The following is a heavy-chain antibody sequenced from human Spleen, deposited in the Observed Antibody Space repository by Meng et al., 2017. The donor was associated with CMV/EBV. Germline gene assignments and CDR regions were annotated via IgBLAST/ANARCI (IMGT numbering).Heavy chain of an antibody. CDR3: ASRQISSGGSA. J-gene: IGHJ5*02. CDR1: VGSFSGYY. V-gene: IGHV4-34*01. Sequence: QEQLRRWVPGRLTPSETRSLTGAFYVGSFSGYYWTWIRQPPGKGLEWIGEITHSGSTTYNPSLKSRVTISVDTSKNQFSLKLSSVTAADTAVYYCASRQISSGGSAWGQGTLVTVSS. CDR2: ITHSGST. D-gene: IGHD2-15*01.